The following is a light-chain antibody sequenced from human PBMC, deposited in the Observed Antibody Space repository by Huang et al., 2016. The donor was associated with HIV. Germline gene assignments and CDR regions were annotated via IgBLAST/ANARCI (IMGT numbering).Light chain of an antibody. J-gene: IGKJ4*01. CDR1: QGVSSY. Sequence: DIQMTQSPTSVSASVGDRVTITCRASQGVSSYLAWYQQKPGKAPNLLIYAASTLQTGVPSRFSGNGSDTGFTLTISSLQAEDFATYYCQQATRSPLTFGGGTKVEMK. V-gene: IGKV1-12*01. CDR3: QQATRSPLT. CDR2: AAS.